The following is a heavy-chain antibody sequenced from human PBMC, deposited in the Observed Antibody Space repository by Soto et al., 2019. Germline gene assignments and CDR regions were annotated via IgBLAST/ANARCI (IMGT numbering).Heavy chain of an antibody. CDR3: ARVRKYNWNDDFAFDI. J-gene: IGHJ3*02. D-gene: IGHD1-1*01. V-gene: IGHV1-69*02. CDR2: IIPILGIA. CDR1: GGTFSSYT. Sequence: QVQLVQSGAEVKKPGSSVKVSCKASGGTFSSYTISWVRQAPGQGLEWMGRIIPILGIANYAQKFQGRVTITADKSTSTAYMELSSLRSEDTVVYYCARVRKYNWNDDFAFDIWGQGTMVTVSS.